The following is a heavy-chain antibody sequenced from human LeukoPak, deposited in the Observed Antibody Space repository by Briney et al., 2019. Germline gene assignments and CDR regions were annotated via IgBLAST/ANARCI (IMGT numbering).Heavy chain of an antibody. CDR1: GYTFTGYY. D-gene: IGHD3-3*01. Sequence: GASVKVSCKASGYTFTGYYMHWVRQAPGQGLEWMGRIIPIFGTANYAQKFQGRVTITTDESTSTAYTELSSLRSEDTAVYYCASSSTYYDFWKVYMDVWGKGTTVTVSS. J-gene: IGHJ6*03. V-gene: IGHV1-69*05. CDR3: ASSSTYYDFWKVYMDV. CDR2: IIPIFGTA.